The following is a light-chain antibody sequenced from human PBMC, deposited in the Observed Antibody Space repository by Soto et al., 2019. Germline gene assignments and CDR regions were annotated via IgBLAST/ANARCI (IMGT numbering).Light chain of an antibody. CDR3: SSYAGTNNRFV. CDR2: DVS. J-gene: IGLJ1*01. CDR1: SSDVGGYNY. V-gene: IGLV2-8*01. Sequence: QSALTQPPSASGSPGQSVTISCTGTSSDVGGYNYVSWYQQHPGKAPKLMISDVSKRPSGVPDRFSGSKSGNTASLTVSGLQAEDEADYYCSSYAGTNNRFVYGTGTKLTVL.